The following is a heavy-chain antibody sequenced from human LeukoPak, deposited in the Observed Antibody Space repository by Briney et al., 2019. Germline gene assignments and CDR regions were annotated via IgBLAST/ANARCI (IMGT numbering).Heavy chain of an antibody. CDR1: GFTFSSYS. J-gene: IGHJ5*02. D-gene: IGHD3-10*01. Sequence: GGSLRLSCAASGFTFSSYSMNWVRQAPGKGLEWISYISSASNTIYYADPVKGRFTISRDNAKNSVYLQMNSLRAEDRAMYYCARDGWFGDYNWFDPWGQGTLVTVSS. CDR2: ISSASNTI. CDR3: ARDGWFGDYNWFDP. V-gene: IGHV3-48*01.